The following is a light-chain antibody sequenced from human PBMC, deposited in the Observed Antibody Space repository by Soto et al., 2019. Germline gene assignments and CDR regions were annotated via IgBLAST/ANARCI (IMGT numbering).Light chain of an antibody. CDR1: QSVSSN. CDR2: GAS. CDR3: NQYNNWLLG. J-gene: IGKJ1*01. V-gene: IGKV3-15*01. Sequence: ERVMTQSPATLSVSPGERATLSCRASQSVSSNLAWYQQKPGQAPRLLIYGASTRATGIPARFSGSGSGTEFTLTISSLQSEDFAVYYCNQYNNWLLGFGQGTTVEI.